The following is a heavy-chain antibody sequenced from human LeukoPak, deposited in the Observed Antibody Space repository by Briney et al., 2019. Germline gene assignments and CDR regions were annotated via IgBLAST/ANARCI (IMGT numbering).Heavy chain of an antibody. V-gene: IGHV3-33*01. D-gene: IGHD3-10*01. J-gene: IGHJ6*02. CDR3: ARESYYGSGSYGMDV. CDR2: IWYDGSNK. Sequence: GGSLRLSCAASGFTFSSYGMHWVRQAPGKGLEWVAVIWYDGSNKYYADSVKGRFTISRDNSKNTLYLQMNSLRAEDTAVYYCARESYYGSGSYGMDVWGQGTTVTVSS. CDR1: GFTFSSYG.